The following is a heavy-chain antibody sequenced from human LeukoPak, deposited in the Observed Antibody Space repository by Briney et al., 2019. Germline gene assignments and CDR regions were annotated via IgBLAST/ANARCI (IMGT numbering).Heavy chain of an antibody. CDR3: AKDLLELGDRSLTLDY. V-gene: IGHV3-30*02. Sequence: GGSLRLSCAASGFTFSSYGMHWVRQAPGKGLEWVAFIRYDGSNKYYADSVKGRFTISRDNSKNTLYLQMNSLRAEDTAVYYCAKDLLELGDRSLTLDYWGQGALVTVSS. CDR2: IRYDGSNK. CDR1: GFTFSSYG. J-gene: IGHJ4*02. D-gene: IGHD7-27*01.